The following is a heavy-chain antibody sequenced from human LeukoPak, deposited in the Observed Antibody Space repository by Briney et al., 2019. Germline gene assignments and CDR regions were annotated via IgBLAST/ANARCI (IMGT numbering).Heavy chain of an antibody. CDR2: IYYSGTT. Sequence: PSETLSLTCTVSGGSISSYYWSWIRQPPGKGLEWIGYIYYSGTTNYNPSLKSRVTISVDTSKNQFSLKLSSVTAADTAVYYCARGEMATITGGYYYYMDVWGKGTTVTISS. D-gene: IGHD5-24*01. V-gene: IGHV4-59*01. CDR3: ARGEMATITGGYYYYMDV. CDR1: GGSISSYY. J-gene: IGHJ6*03.